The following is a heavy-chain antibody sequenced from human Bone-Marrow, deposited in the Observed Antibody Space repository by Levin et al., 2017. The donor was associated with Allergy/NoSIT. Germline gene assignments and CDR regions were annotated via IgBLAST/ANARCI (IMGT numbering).Heavy chain of an antibody. V-gene: IGHV1-18*01. CDR3: AGVFYFESSGYYDP. CDR1: GFTLNMYG. Sequence: ASVKVSCKASGFTLNMYGFIWVRQAPGQGLEWMGWISAYNGNTDFAQKFQGRVSMTTDTSTSTVYMELRNLRSDDTAVYYCAGVFYFESSGYYDPWGQGTLVTVSS. CDR2: ISAYNGNT. J-gene: IGHJ5*02. D-gene: IGHD3-22*01.